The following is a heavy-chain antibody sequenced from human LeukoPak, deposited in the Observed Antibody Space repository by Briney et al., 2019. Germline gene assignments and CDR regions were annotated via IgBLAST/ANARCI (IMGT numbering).Heavy chain of an antibody. V-gene: IGHV3-53*05. Sequence: PGGSLRLSCAASGFTVSSNYMSWVRQAPGKGLEWVSVIYSGGSTYYADSVKGRFTVSRDNSKNTVFLQMNSLRAEDTAVFYCARGNYGGNSGLDDWGQGTLVTVSS. CDR3: ARGNYGGNSGLDD. D-gene: IGHD4-23*01. CDR2: IYSGGST. CDR1: GFTVSSNY. J-gene: IGHJ4*02.